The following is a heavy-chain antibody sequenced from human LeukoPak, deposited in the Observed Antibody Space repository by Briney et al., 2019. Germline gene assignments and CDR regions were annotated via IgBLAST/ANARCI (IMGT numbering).Heavy chain of an antibody. CDR3: ARDQFTYYFSSGNSMRRGYYYYNYYMDL. V-gene: IGHV3-7*01. Sequence: PGGSLRLSCVASGFTFSNFCMSWVRQAPGKGLEWVANIKKDESEKYYVDSVKGRFTVSRDNAKDSLYLQMNSLGAEDTAVYYCARDQFTYYFSSGNSMRRGYYYYNYYMDLWGKGTTVTVSS. CDR1: GFTFSNFC. CDR2: IKKDESEK. J-gene: IGHJ6*03. D-gene: IGHD3-10*01.